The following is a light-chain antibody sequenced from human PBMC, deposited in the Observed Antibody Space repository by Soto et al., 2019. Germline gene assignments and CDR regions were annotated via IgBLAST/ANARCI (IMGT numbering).Light chain of an antibody. J-gene: IGLJ2*01. CDR2: LNSDGSH. Sequence: QSVLTQSPSASASLGASVKLTCTLSSGHSSYAIAWHQQQPDKGPRYLMKLNSDGSHSKGDGIPDRFSGSSSGAERYLTISSLQSEDEADYYCQTWGSGIRVVFGGGTKVTVL. V-gene: IGLV4-69*01. CDR1: SGHSSYA. CDR3: QTWGSGIRVV.